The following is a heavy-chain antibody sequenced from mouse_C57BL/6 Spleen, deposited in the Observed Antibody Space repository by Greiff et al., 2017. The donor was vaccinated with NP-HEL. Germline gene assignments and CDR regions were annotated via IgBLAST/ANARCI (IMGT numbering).Heavy chain of an antibody. J-gene: IGHJ4*01. D-gene: IGHD2-4*01. Sequence: VQLKESGGGLVKPGGSLKLSCAASGFTFSSYAMSWVRQTPEKRLEWVATISDGGSYTYYPDNVKGRFTISRDNAKNNLYLQMSHLKSEDTAMYYCARERGYDYDEDAMDYWGQGTSVTVSS. CDR1: GFTFSSYA. CDR2: ISDGGSYT. CDR3: ARERGYDYDEDAMDY. V-gene: IGHV5-4*01.